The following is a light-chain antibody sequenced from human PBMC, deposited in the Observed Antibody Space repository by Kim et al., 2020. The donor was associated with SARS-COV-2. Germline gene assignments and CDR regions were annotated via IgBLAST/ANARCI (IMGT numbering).Light chain of an antibody. Sequence: SPGGRATPSCRASQTVNSRYLAWYQQTPGQATRLLIYGASTRAAGIPDRFSGSGSGTDFTLTISRLEPEDFAVYYCHQYGSSPWTSGHGTKVEIK. CDR3: HQYGSSPWT. CDR1: QTVNSRY. V-gene: IGKV3-20*01. CDR2: GAS. J-gene: IGKJ1*01.